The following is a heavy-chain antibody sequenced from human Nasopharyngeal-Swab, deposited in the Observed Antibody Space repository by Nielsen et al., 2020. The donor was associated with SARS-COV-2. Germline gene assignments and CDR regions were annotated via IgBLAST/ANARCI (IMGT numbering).Heavy chain of an antibody. CDR3: TTYTTSGWS. J-gene: IGHJ5*02. V-gene: IGHV3-15*01. D-gene: IGHD6-19*01. Sequence: WIRQPPGKGLEWVGRIKSKTDGGTTDDAAPVKGRFIISRDDSQDPLYLQMNSLRTDDTALYYCTTYTTSGWSWGQGTLVTVSS. CDR2: IKSKTDGGTT.